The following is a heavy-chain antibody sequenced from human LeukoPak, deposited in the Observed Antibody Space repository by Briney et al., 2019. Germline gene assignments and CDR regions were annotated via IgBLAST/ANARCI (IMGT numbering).Heavy chain of an antibody. Sequence: SETLSLTCTVSGGTVSSGAYYWSWIRQPPGKGLEWIGYIYYSGNTYYNPSLNSRVTISLDTSKDQFSLKLTSVTAADTAVYYCAREKGCSSTSCHTDWFDPWGQGTLVTVSS. J-gene: IGHJ5*02. D-gene: IGHD2-2*02. CDR1: GGTVSSGAYY. V-gene: IGHV4-30-4*01. CDR2: IYYSGNT. CDR3: AREKGCSSTSCHTDWFDP.